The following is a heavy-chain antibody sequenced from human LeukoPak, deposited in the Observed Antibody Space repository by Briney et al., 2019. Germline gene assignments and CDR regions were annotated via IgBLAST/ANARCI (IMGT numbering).Heavy chain of an antibody. Sequence: GGSLRLSCAASGFTFSTYWMTWDRQAPGKGPEWVANIKEDGSATYYVDSVKGRFTISRDNAKKSLYLQMNSLRAEDTAVYYCARDSPGYLAYDSWGQGTLVTVSS. CDR3: ARDSPGYLAYDS. J-gene: IGHJ4*02. D-gene: IGHD1-1*01. CDR1: GFTFSTYW. CDR2: IKEDGSAT. V-gene: IGHV3-7*04.